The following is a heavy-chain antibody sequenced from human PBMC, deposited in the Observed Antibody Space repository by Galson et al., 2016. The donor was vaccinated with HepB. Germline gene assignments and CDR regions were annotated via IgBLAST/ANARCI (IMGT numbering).Heavy chain of an antibody. J-gene: IGHJ4*02. CDR3: SREMTGSYFD. CDR1: GFTFNAHG. Sequence: SLRLSCAASGFTFNAHGRNWVRQAPGKALAWVANIRGDGIVSYYAESVRGRVTISRDNAKNSLYLQLNGLRVDETAVHYCSREMTGSYFDWGQGTLVTVSS. D-gene: IGHD3-10*01. V-gene: IGHV3-7*01. CDR2: IRGDGIVS.